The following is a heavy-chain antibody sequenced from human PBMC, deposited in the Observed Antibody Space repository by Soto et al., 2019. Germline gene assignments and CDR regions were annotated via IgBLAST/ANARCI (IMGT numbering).Heavy chain of an antibody. J-gene: IGHJ4*02. Sequence: PGGSLRLSCAASGFTFSSYAMHWVRQAPGKGLEWVAVISYDGSNKYYADSVKGRFTISRDNSKNTLYLQMNSLRAEDTAVYYCARERPSYYYDSSGSPEYFDYWGQGTLVTGSS. CDR2: ISYDGSNK. V-gene: IGHV3-30-3*01. D-gene: IGHD3-22*01. CDR1: GFTFSSYA. CDR3: ARERPSYYYDSSGSPEYFDY.